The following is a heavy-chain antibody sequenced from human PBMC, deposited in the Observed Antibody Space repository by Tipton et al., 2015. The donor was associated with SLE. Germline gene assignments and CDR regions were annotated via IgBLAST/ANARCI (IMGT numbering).Heavy chain of an antibody. CDR1: GGSISSHY. J-gene: IGHJ3*02. Sequence: TLSLTCTVSGGSISSHYWSWIRQPPGKGLEWMGYIYYSGSTNCNPPLKSRVTISVDTSKNQSSLQLSSVTAAATAVYYCARAGLRLLEKGAFDIWGQGTTVNVSS. CDR3: ARAGLRLLEKGAFDI. V-gene: IGHV4-59*11. CDR2: IYYSGST. D-gene: IGHD3-3*01.